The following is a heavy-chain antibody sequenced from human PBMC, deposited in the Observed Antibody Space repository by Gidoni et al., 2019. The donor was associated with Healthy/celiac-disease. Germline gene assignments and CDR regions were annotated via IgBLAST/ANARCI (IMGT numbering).Heavy chain of an antibody. CDR1: GYTFTSYA. D-gene: IGHD2-15*01. CDR2: INAGNGNT. CDR3: ARGSVVVVAATLGY. Sequence: QVQLVQSGAEVKKPGASVKVSCKASGYTFTSYAMHWVRQAPGQRLEWMGWINAGNGNTKYSQKFQGRVTITRDTSASTAYMELSSLRSEDTAVYYCARGSVVVVAATLGYWGQGTLVTVSS. J-gene: IGHJ4*02. V-gene: IGHV1-3*01.